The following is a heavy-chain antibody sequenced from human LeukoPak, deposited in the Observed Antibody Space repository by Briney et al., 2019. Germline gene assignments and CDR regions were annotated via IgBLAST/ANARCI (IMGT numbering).Heavy chain of an antibody. CDR1: GHTFTSYD. CDR3: ARGLGAVGSSSS. Sequence: ASVKVSCKASGHTFTSYDINWVRQATGQGLEWMGWMNPNSGNTGYAQKFQGRVTMTRNTSISTAYMELSSLRSEDTAVYYCARGLGAVGSSSSWGQGTLVTVSS. CDR2: MNPNSGNT. D-gene: IGHD6-6*01. J-gene: IGHJ4*02. V-gene: IGHV1-8*01.